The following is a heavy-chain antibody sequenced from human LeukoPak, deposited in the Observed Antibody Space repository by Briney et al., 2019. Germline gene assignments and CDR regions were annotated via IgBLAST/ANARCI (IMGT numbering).Heavy chain of an antibody. D-gene: IGHD2-2*01. CDR1: GFAFSSSA. V-gene: IGHV1-58*02. CDR2: IVVGSGQT. J-gene: IGHJ1*01. Sequence: EASVKVSCKASGFAFSSSAIQWVRQARGQRLEWIGWIVVGSGQTNYAQRLQERVTITRDMSTGTAYMELRSLRSEDTAVYYCARDRVPGKVVPAADEYFQHWGQGTLVTVSS. CDR3: ARDRVPGKVVPAADEYFQH.